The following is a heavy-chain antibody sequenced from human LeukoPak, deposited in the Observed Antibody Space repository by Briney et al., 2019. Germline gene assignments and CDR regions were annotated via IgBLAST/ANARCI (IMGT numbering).Heavy chain of an antibody. CDR1: GGSISSYY. Sequence: SETLSLTCTVSGGSISSYYWSWIRQPAGKGLEWIGRIYTSGSTNYNPSLKSRVTISVDTSKNQFSLKLSSVTAADTAVYYCARAFLGLRTSRGPFDYWGQGTLVTVSS. J-gene: IGHJ4*02. CDR3: ARAFLGLRTSRGPFDY. D-gene: IGHD3-3*01. V-gene: IGHV4-4*07. CDR2: IYTSGST.